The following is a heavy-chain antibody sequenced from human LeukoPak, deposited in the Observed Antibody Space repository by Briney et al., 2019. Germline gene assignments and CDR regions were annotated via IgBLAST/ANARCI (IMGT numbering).Heavy chain of an antibody. Sequence: PSETLSLTCTVSGDPIDMYYWNWIRQPPGKGLEWIGFMYHTGTTTSNPSLTSRVTMSVDTAKNQFALKLRSVTPADTAVYYCARDSCLAAAGTVCYYYMDVWGKGTTVTVSS. CDR1: GDPIDMYY. J-gene: IGHJ6*03. CDR3: ARDSCLAAAGTVCYYYMDV. CDR2: MYHTGTT. D-gene: IGHD6-13*01. V-gene: IGHV4-59*01.